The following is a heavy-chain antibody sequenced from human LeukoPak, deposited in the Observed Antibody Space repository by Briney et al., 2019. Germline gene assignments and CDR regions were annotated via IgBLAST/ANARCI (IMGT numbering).Heavy chain of an antibody. CDR1: GYTFTSYY. Sequence: ASVKVSCKASGYTFTSYYMHWVRQAPGQGLEWIGIIHPSGGSTSYAQKFQGRVTMTRDTSTSTVYMELSSLRSEDTAVYYCARAAWYSSSSGPVDYWGQGTLVTVSS. D-gene: IGHD6-6*01. J-gene: IGHJ4*02. V-gene: IGHV1-46*03. CDR3: ARAAWYSSSSGPVDY. CDR2: IHPSGGST.